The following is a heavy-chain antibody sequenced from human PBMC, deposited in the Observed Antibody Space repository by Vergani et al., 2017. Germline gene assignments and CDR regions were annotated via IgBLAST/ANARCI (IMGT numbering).Heavy chain of an antibody. CDR3: ATYHCSGGSCYLNDAFDI. CDR2: FDPEDGET. D-gene: IGHD2-15*01. Sequence: VQLVQSGAEVKKPGASVKVSCKVSGYTLTELSMHWVRQAPGKGLEWMGGFDPEDGETIYAQKFQGRVTMTEDTYTDTAYMELSSLISEDTAVYYCATYHCSGGSCYLNDAFDIWGQGTMVTVSS. J-gene: IGHJ3*02. CDR1: GYTLTELS. V-gene: IGHV1-24*01.